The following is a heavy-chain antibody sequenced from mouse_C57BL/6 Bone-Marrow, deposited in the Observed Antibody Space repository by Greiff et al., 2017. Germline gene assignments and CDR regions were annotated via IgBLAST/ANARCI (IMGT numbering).Heavy chain of an antibody. J-gene: IGHJ2*01. Sequence: EVKVVESGPELVKPGASVQISCKASGYSFTDYNMNWVKQSNGKSLEWIGVINPNYGTTSSNQKFKGKATLTVDQSSSTAYMQLNSLTSEDTAVYYCARSRQFVYGNIYPFDYWGQGTPLTVSA. V-gene: IGHV1-39*01. CDR2: INPNYGTT. CDR3: ARSRQFVYGNIYPFDY. D-gene: IGHD1-1*01. CDR1: GYSFTDYN.